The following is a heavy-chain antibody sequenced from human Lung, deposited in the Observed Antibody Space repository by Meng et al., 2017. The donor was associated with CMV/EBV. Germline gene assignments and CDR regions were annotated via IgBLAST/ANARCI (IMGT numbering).Heavy chain of an antibody. CDR1: GGSIRSSNW. V-gene: IGHV4-4*02. Sequence: VPRRRSDPGLGKRSGTRHLTCAFSGGSIRSSNWWSWVRQPPGKGLEWIGEIYHSGSTNYNPSLKSRVTISVDKSKNQFSLKLSSVTAADTAVYYCASFPPPGKQWLVTDYWGQGTLVTVSS. J-gene: IGHJ4*02. CDR2: IYHSGST. D-gene: IGHD6-19*01. CDR3: ASFPPPGKQWLVTDY.